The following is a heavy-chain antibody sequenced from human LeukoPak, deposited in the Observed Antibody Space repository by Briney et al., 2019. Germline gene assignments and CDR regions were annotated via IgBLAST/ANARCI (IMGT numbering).Heavy chain of an antibody. CDR1: GFTFSDYF. J-gene: IGHJ4*02. Sequence: GGSLRLSCTSSGFTFSDYFMSWIRQAPGKGLEWVSYISTSGSTIYYTDSVKGRFTISRDNAKNTLYLQMNSLRAEDTAVYYCTTDQRLAYGDYPGGWGQGTLVTVSS. D-gene: IGHD4-17*01. V-gene: IGHV3-11*01. CDR3: TTDQRLAYGDYPGG. CDR2: ISTSGSTI.